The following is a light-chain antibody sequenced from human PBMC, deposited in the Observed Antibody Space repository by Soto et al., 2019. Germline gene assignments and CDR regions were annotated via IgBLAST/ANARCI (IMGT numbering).Light chain of an antibody. J-gene: IGKJ5*01. Sequence: EIVLTQSPGTLSLSPGERATLSCRASQSVSSGYLAWYQQKPGQAPRLVIYGASTRATGIPYRFSGSGSGTDFTLTISRLESEDFAVYYCQHYDSFLITFGQGTRLEIK. CDR3: QHYDSFLIT. CDR2: GAS. CDR1: QSVSSGY. V-gene: IGKV3-20*01.